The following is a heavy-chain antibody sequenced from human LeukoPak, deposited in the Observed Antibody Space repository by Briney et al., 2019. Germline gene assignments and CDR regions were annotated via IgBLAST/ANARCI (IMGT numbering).Heavy chain of an antibody. V-gene: IGHV3-15*04. CDR3: TTDEDWNYARKDV. D-gene: IGHD1-7*01. Sequence: PGGPLRLSCAASGFTFNYAWMSWVRQVPGKGLEWVGQTVSEIDGGTTGYATPVKGRFTISGDDSKSTLYLQMNSLKIEDTAVYYCTTDEDWNYARKDVWGQGATVIVSS. CDR1: GFTFNYAW. CDR2: TVSEIDGGTT. J-gene: IGHJ6*02.